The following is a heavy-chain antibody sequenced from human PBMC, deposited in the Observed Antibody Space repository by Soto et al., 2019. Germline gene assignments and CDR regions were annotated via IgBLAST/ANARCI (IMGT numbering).Heavy chain of an antibody. V-gene: IGHV3-74*01. CDR1: GFSFSRYW. CDR2: ISSDGATA. J-gene: IGHJ4*02. Sequence: GGSLRLSCAASGFSFSRYWMYWLRQSPGKGLEWVSRISSDGATASLPDSVEGRFAVSRDNAKSEVFLQMNSLRVDDTGVYFCARVQTDGFTTYFDHWGQGVLVTVSS. CDR3: ARVQTDGFTTYFDH.